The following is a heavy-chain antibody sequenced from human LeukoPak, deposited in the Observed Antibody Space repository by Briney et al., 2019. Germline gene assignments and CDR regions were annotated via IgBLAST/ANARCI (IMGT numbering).Heavy chain of an antibody. V-gene: IGHV3-7*01. CDR3: VVYKYILSWSAFDF. J-gene: IGHJ3*01. D-gene: IGHD6-13*01. CDR2: IRQDGSDK. CDR1: GFTSTTAW. Sequence: GGSLTPSCAISGFTSTTAWMTWVRQAPGKGLEWVADIRQDGSDKYYVDSVKGRFIISRDNAKKSVSLHMNNLRVEDTAVYYCVVYKYILSWSAFDFWGRGTMVTVSS.